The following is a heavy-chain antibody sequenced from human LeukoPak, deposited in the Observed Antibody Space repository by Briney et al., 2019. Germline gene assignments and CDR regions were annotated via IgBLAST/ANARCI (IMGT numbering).Heavy chain of an antibody. CDR2: VSGCGDNT. J-gene: IGHJ5*02. D-gene: IGHD2-15*01. Sequence: PGGSLRLSCAASGFIFSSYATTWVRQAPGKGPEWVSVVSGCGDNTYYADSAKGRFTISRDNSKNTLYLQMNSLRAEDTAVYYCAKDLGTYCNGGSCYLNWFDPWGQGTLVTVSS. CDR3: AKDLGTYCNGGSCYLNWFDP. V-gene: IGHV3-23*01. CDR1: GFIFSSYA.